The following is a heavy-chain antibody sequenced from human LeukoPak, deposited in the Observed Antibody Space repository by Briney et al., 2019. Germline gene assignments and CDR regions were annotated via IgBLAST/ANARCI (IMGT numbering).Heavy chain of an antibody. J-gene: IGHJ4*02. CDR1: GFTFSSYA. Sequence: PGGSLRLSCAASGFTFSSYAMSWVRQAPGKGLEWVSAISGSGGSTYYADSVKGRFTISRDNAKNALFLQMNSLRAEDTAVYYCARSYSGNSDLNYWGQGTLVTVSS. V-gene: IGHV3-23*01. CDR3: ARSYSGNSDLNY. D-gene: IGHD4-23*01. CDR2: ISGSGGST.